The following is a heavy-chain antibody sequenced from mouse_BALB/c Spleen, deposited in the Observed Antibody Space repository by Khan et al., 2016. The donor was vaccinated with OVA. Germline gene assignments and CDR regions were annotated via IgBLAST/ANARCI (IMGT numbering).Heavy chain of an antibody. V-gene: IGHV3-6*02. CDR2: ISYDGSD. J-gene: IGHJ2*03. Sequence: EVQLQESGPGLVKPSQSLSLTCSVTGYSITSGYYWNWIRQFPGNKLEWMCYISYDGSDNCTPSLKHRFSITRDTSKNQFFLKLKSVTTEDTATYCCARGARATYYFDCWGQGTSLTVSS. CDR1: GYSITSGYY. CDR3: ARGARATYYFDC. D-gene: IGHD3-1*01.